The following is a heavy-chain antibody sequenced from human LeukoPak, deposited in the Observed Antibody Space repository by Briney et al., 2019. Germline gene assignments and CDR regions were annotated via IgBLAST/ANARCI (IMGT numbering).Heavy chain of an antibody. CDR2: IYHSGST. CDR3: ARSLKGVADY. Sequence: PSETLSLTCAVSGYSISSGYYWGWIRKPPGKGLEWIGSIYHSGSTYYNPSLKSRVTISVDTSKNQFSLKLSSVTAADTAVYYCARSLKGVADYWGQGTLVTVSS. D-gene: IGHD5/OR15-5a*01. V-gene: IGHV4-38-2*01. CDR1: GYSISSGYY. J-gene: IGHJ4*02.